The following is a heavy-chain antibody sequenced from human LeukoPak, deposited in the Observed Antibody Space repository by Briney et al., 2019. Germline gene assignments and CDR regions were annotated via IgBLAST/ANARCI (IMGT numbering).Heavy chain of an antibody. V-gene: IGHV4-34*01. CDR1: GGSFSGYY. CDR2: INHSGST. D-gene: IGHD2-2*01. Sequence: TSETLSLTCAVYGGSFSGYYWSWIRQPPGKGLEWIGEINHSGSTNYNPSLKSRVTISVDTSKNQFSLKLSSVTAADTAVYYCARVGCSSTGCYNWFDPWGQGTLVTVSS. CDR3: ARVGCSSTGCYNWFDP. J-gene: IGHJ5*02.